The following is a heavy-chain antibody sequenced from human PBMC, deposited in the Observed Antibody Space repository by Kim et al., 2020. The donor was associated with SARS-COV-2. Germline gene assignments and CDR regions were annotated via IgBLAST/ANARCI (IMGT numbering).Heavy chain of an antibody. J-gene: IGHJ6*02. Sequence: GGSLRLSCAASGFTFSSYEMNWVRQAPGKGLEWVSYIRSSGSTIYYADSVKGRFTISRDNAKNSLYLQMNSLRAEDTAVYYCARDLAYCGGDCYRGVDYYYYDGMDVWGQGTTVTVSS. CDR3: ARDLAYCGGDCYRGVDYYYYDGMDV. V-gene: IGHV3-48*03. CDR2: IRSSGSTI. CDR1: GFTFSSYE. D-gene: IGHD2-21*02.